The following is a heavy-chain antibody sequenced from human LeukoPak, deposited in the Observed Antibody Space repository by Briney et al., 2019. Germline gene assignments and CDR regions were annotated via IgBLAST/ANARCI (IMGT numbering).Heavy chain of an antibody. CDR1: GFTFNSYE. CDR2: ISSSSSYI. CDR3: AKDSPSRTATTEVPVDY. D-gene: IGHD1/OR15-1a*01. Sequence: GGSLRLSCAASGFTFNSYEMNWVRQAPGKGLEWVSSISSSSSYIYFANSVRGRFTISRDNAKNSLYLQMNSLRAEDTAVYYCAKDSPSRTATTEVPVDYWGQGTLVTVSS. J-gene: IGHJ4*02. V-gene: IGHV3-21*01.